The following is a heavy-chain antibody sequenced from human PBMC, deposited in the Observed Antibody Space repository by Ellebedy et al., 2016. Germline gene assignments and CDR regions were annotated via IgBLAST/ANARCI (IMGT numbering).Heavy chain of an antibody. CDR1: GFNVSSNY. Sequence: GESLKISXAASGFNVSSNYMSWVRQAPGKGLEWVSAISGSGGSTYYADSVKGRFTISRDNSKNTLYLQMNSLRAEDTAVYYCAKYGSGSYYNGDYWGQGTLVTVSS. CDR2: ISGSGGST. J-gene: IGHJ4*02. CDR3: AKYGSGSYYNGDY. V-gene: IGHV3-23*01. D-gene: IGHD3-10*01.